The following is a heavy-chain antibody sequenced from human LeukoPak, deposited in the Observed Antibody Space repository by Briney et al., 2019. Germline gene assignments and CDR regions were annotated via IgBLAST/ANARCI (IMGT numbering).Heavy chain of an antibody. CDR1: GYTFTSYY. CDR3: ARERSPSVADQGGYYFDY. CDR2: INPSGGST. Sequence: ASVKVSCKASGYTFTSYYMHWVRQAPGQGLEWMGIINPSGGSTSYAQKFQGRVTMTRDMSTSTVYMELSSLRSEDTAVYYCARERSPSVADQGGYYFDYWGQGTLVTVSS. J-gene: IGHJ4*02. V-gene: IGHV1-46*01. D-gene: IGHD6-19*01.